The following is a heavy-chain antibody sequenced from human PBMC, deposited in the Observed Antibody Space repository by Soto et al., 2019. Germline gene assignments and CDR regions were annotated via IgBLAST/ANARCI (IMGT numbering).Heavy chain of an antibody. J-gene: IGHJ4*02. CDR1: GFTFSTYG. V-gene: IGHV3-30*18. CDR2: ISSDGSNE. Sequence: QVQLVESGGGVVQPGRSLRLSCAASGFTFSTYGMHWVRQPPGKGLEWVAVISSDGSNEYYADPVKGRFTISRDNSKNTLYLQMISMRVEDTAVYYCAKTITTYSGDSRGRGALVDYWGQGTLVTVSS. D-gene: IGHD3-22*01. CDR3: AKTITTYSGDSRGRGALVDY.